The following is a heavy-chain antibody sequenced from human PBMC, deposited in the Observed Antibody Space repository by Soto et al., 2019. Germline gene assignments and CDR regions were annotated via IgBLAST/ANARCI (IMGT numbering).Heavy chain of an antibody. D-gene: IGHD4-4*01. V-gene: IGHV4-61*01. CDR2: IYYSGST. Sequence: SETLSLTCTVSGGSVSSGSYYWSWIRQPPGKGLEWIGYIYYSGSTNYNPSLKSRVTISVDTSKNQFSLKLSSVTAADTAVYYCARPRDYSAFEIWGQGTMVTVSS. CDR1: GGSVSSGSYY. J-gene: IGHJ3*02. CDR3: ARPRDYSAFEI.